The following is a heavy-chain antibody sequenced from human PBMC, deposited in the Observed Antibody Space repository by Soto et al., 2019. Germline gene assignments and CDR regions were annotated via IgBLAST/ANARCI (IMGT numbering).Heavy chain of an antibody. CDR3: ARLFCSTDTCDSWFDP. Sequence: LKISCTGFGYTFTTFWISWVRQMPGKGLEWMGRIDPRDSQTNYSPSFQGHVTISVDKSISTAYLQWDSLNASDTAMYYCARLFCSTDTCDSWFDPWGQGTLVTVSS. J-gene: IGHJ5*02. D-gene: IGHD1-26*01. CDR2: IDPRDSQT. V-gene: IGHV5-10-1*01. CDR1: GYTFTTFW.